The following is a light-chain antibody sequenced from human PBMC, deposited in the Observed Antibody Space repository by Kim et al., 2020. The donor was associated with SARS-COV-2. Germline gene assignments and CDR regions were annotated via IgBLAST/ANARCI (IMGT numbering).Light chain of an antibody. Sequence: QAVVTQEPSLTVSPGGTVTLTCGSSTGAVTSGHYPYWFQQKPGHAPRTLIYDTSNKHSWTPARFSGSLLGGKAALTLSGAQPEDEAEYYCLLSYSGARGVFGGGTQLTVL. V-gene: IGLV7-46*01. CDR3: LLSYSGARGV. CDR1: TGAVTSGHY. CDR2: DTS. J-gene: IGLJ2*01.